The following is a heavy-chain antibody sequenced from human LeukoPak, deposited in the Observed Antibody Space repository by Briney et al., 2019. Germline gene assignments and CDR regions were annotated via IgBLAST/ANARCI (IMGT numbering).Heavy chain of an antibody. CDR3: ARLYYGSGVDY. CDR2: IYYTGST. D-gene: IGHD3-10*01. CDR1: GGSISSYY. Sequence: SETLSLTCTVSGGSISSYYWSWIRQPPGKGLEWIGYIYYTGSTNYNPSLKSRVTISVDTSKNQFSLKLSSVTAADTAVYYCARLYYGSGVDYWGQGTLVTVSS. J-gene: IGHJ4*02. V-gene: IGHV4-59*08.